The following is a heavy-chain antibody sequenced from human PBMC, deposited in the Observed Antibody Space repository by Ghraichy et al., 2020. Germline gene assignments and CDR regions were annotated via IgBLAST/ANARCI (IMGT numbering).Heavy chain of an antibody. Sequence: SQTLSLTCAISGDTVSSNSAAWNWIRQSPSRGLEWLGRTYYRSKWYNDYAVFVKSRITVNPDTSKNQFSLQLNSVTPDDTAVYYCVRQFYLQLMVSGKRLFYSWFDSWGQGTLVTVSS. CDR2: TYYRSKWYN. J-gene: IGHJ5*01. D-gene: IGHD2-8*01. V-gene: IGHV6-1*01. CDR1: GDTVSSNSAA. CDR3: VRQFYLQLMVSGKRLFYSWFDS.